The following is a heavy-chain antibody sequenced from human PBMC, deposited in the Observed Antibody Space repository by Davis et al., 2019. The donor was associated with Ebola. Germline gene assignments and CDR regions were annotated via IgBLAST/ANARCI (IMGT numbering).Heavy chain of an antibody. J-gene: IGHJ4*02. V-gene: IGHV4-59*01. CDR2: IYYSGST. CDR1: GGSISSYY. CDR3: ARVTYYYDSSGSLYYFTY. Sequence: SETLSLTCTVSGGSISSYYWSWIRQPPGKGLEWIGYIYYSGSTNYNPSLKSRVTISVDTSKNQFSLKLSSVTAADTAVYYCARVTYYYDSSGSLYYFTYWCQITLLTISS. D-gene: IGHD3-22*01.